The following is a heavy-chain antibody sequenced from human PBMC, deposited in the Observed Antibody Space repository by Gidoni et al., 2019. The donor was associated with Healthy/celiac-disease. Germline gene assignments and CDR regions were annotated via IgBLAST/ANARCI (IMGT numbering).Heavy chain of an antibody. J-gene: IGHJ4*02. CDR1: GFTFSSYW. V-gene: IGHV3-7*03. CDR3: ARVGYSYGSYFDY. D-gene: IGHD5-18*01. Sequence: EVQLVESGGGLVQPGGSLRLSCAASGFTFSSYWMSWVRQAPGKGLEWVANRKQDGSEKDYVDSVKGRFTISGDNAKNSLYLQMNSLRAEDTAVYYCARVGYSYGSYFDYWGQGTLVTVSS. CDR2: RKQDGSEK.